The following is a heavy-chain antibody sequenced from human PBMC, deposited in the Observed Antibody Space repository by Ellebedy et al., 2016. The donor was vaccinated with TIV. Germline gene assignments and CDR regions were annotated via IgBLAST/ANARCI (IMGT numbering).Heavy chain of an antibody. CDR2: INHSGSV. Sequence: SETLSLTCAVYGGSFSGYYWNWIRQPPGKGLEWIGEINHSGSVNYNPSLKSRVTLSVDTSKNQFSLKLSSVTAADTAVYYCARDPGYTTGWYNLDYWGQGTLVTVSS. V-gene: IGHV4-34*01. D-gene: IGHD6-19*01. J-gene: IGHJ4*02. CDR1: GGSFSGYY. CDR3: ARDPGYTTGWYNLDY.